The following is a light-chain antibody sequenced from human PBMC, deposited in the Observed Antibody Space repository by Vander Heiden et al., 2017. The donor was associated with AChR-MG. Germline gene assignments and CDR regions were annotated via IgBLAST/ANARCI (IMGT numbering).Light chain of an antibody. CDR3: SSYTGSGQL. CDR2: EVS. CDR1: SSDVGAYNY. J-gene: IGLJ2*01. V-gene: IGLV2-8*01. Sequence: QSALTQPPSASGSPGQSVTISCTGTSSDVGAYNYVSWYQHHPFKAPKLMIFEVSRRPSGVPPRFSGSKSVNTASLTVSVLQAEDEAYYFCSSYTGSGQLFGGGTKLTVL.